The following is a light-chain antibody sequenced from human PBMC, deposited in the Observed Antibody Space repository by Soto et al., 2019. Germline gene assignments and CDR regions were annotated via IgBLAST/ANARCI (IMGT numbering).Light chain of an antibody. CDR2: DVS. CDR3: CSYAGSYPYV. V-gene: IGLV2-11*01. J-gene: IGLJ1*01. Sequence: QSVLTQPRSVSGSPGQSVTISCTGTSSDVGGYNYVSWYQQHPGKAPKLMIYDVSKRPSGVPDRFSGSKSGNTASLTISGLQAEDEADYYCCSYAGSYPYVXGTGTKVTVL. CDR1: SSDVGGYNY.